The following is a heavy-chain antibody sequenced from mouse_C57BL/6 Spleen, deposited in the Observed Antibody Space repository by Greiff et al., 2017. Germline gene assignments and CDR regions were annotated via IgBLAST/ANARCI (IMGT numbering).Heavy chain of an antibody. Sequence: VQLKESGPELVKPGASVKISCKASGYSFTGYYMNWVKQSPEKSLEWIGEINPSTGGTTYNQKFKAKATLTVDKSSSTAYMQLKSLTSEDSAVYYCAREDGNPFDYWGQGTTLTVSS. CDR1: GYSFTGYY. CDR3: AREDGNPFDY. CDR2: INPSTGGT. J-gene: IGHJ2*01. V-gene: IGHV1-42*01. D-gene: IGHD2-1*01.